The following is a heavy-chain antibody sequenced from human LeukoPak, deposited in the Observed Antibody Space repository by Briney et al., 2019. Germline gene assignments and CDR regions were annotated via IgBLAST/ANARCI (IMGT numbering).Heavy chain of an antibody. CDR1: GFTFSSYA. Sequence: GGSLRLSCAASGFTFSSYAMHWARQAPGKGLEWVAVISYDGSNKYYADSVKGRFTISRDNSKNTLYLQMNSLRAEDTAVYYCARGGWEYDAFDIWGQGTMVTVSS. CDR2: ISYDGSNK. J-gene: IGHJ3*02. CDR3: ARGGWEYDAFDI. V-gene: IGHV3-30-3*01. D-gene: IGHD1-26*01.